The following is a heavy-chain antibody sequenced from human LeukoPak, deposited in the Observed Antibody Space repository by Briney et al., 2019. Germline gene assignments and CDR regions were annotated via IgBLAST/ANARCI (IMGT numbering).Heavy chain of an antibody. D-gene: IGHD3-10*01. CDR3: ARVTIYSNSSGTKNY. CDR1: GFTFSSYG. J-gene: IGHJ4*02. Sequence: PGGSLRLSCAASGFTFSSYGMQWVRQAPGKGLEWVAFIRYDGTNKYYADSVKGRFTISRDNSKNTLYVQMNSLRPEDTAVYYFARVTIYSNSSGTKNYWAQETLVTVSS. V-gene: IGHV3-30*02. CDR2: IRYDGTNK.